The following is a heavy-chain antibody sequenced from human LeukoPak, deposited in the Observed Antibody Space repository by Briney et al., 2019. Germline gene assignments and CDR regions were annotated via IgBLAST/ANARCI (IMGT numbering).Heavy chain of an antibody. CDR1: GFTFSSCA. J-gene: IGHJ4*02. CDR2: ISGSGGST. V-gene: IGHV3-23*01. Sequence: PGGSLRLSCAASGFTFSSCAMSWVRQAPGKGLEWVSAISGSGGSTYYADSVKGRFTISRDNSKNTLYLQMNSLRAEDTAVYYCAKGSYYYDSSGYYLIFLFPFDYWGQGTLVTVSS. CDR3: AKGSYYYDSSGYYLIFLFPFDY. D-gene: IGHD3-22*01.